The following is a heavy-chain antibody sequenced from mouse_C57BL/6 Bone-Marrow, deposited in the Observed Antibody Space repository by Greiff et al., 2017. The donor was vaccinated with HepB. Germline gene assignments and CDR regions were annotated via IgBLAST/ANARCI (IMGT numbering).Heavy chain of an antibody. Sequence: QVQLQQPGAELVKPGASVKLSCKASGYTFTSYWLQWVKQRPGQGLAWIGEIDPSDSYTNYNQKFKGKATLTVDTSSSTAYMQLSSLTSEDSAVYYCANYFDYWGQGTTLTVSS. CDR1: GYTFTSYW. J-gene: IGHJ2*01. CDR3: ANYFDY. V-gene: IGHV1-50*01. CDR2: IDPSDSYT.